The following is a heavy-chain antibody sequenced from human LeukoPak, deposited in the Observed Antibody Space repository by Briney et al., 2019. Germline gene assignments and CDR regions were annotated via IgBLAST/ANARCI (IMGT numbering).Heavy chain of an antibody. D-gene: IGHD6-13*01. Sequence: PGGSLRLSCAASGFTFSSYGMHWVRQAPGKGLEWVAVISYDGSNKYYADSVKGRFTISRDNSKNTLYLQMNSLRAEDTAVYYCAKEQLGSSIDYWGQGTLVTVSS. CDR2: ISYDGSNK. V-gene: IGHV3-30*18. CDR1: GFTFSSYG. J-gene: IGHJ4*02. CDR3: AKEQLGSSIDY.